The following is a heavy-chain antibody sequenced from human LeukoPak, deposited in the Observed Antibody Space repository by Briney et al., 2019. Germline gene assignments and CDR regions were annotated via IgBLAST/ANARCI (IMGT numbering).Heavy chain of an antibody. Sequence: ASVKVSCKASGYTFTSYYMQWVRQAPGQGLEWMGIINPSGGSTSYAQKFQGRVTMTRDTSTSTVYMELSSLRSEDTAVYYCARDDPTYYYDSRLDYWGQGTLVTVSS. J-gene: IGHJ4*02. CDR1: GYTFTSYY. CDR3: ARDDPTYYYDSRLDY. V-gene: IGHV1-46*01. D-gene: IGHD3-22*01. CDR2: INPSGGST.